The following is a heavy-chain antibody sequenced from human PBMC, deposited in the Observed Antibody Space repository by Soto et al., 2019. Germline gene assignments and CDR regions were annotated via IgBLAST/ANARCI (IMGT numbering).Heavy chain of an antibody. V-gene: IGHV3-23*01. CDR2: ISGSGGST. CDR1: GFTFSSYA. D-gene: IGHD5-18*01. CDR3: AKAVTQLWLRGDLFDY. Sequence: GGSLRLSCAASGFTFSSYAMSWVRQAPGKGLEWVSAISGSGGSTYYADSVKGRFTISRDNSKNTLYLQMNSLRAEDTAVYYCAKAVTQLWLRGDLFDYWGQGTLVTVSS. J-gene: IGHJ4*02.